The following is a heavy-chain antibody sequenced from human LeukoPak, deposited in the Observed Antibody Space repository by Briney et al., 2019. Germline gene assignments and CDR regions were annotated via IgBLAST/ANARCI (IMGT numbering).Heavy chain of an antibody. J-gene: IGHJ3*01. CDR1: RFTFDDYG. CDR3: AREGFNWNLREDGAFDV. Sequence: PGGSLRLSCAASRFTFDDYGMSWVRQAPGKGLEWVSGLNWNGGSTGYADSVKGRFTISRDNAKNSQYLQMNSLRAEDTALYYCAREGFNWNLREDGAFDVWGQGTMVTVSS. V-gene: IGHV3-20*04. D-gene: IGHD1-7*01. CDR2: LNWNGGST.